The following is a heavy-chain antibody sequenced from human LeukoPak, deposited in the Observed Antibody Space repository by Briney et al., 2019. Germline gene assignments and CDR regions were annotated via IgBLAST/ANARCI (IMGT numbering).Heavy chain of an antibody. V-gene: IGHV3-73*01. J-gene: IGHJ4*02. CDR2: IRTKRNNYAT. CDR3: TGRDDYGDY. CDR1: GFTFSDSA. Sequence: PGGSLRLSCAASGFTFSDSAMHWVRQASGKGLEWVGRIRTKRNNYATAYAASVRGRFTISRDDSKNTAFLQMSSLKTEDTAVYYCTGRDDYGDYWGQGIVVTISS.